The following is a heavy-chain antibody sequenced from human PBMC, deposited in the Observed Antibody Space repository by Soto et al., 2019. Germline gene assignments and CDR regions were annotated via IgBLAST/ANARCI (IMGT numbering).Heavy chain of an antibody. CDR2: IGTAGDP. CDR1: GFTFSSYD. CDR3: ARAQLLWFGELSTYYYGMDV. Sequence: EVQLVESGGGLVQPGGSLRLSCAASGFTFSSYDMHWVRQATGKGLEWVSAIGTAGDPYYPGSVKGRFTISRENAKNSLYLQMNSLRAGDMAVYYCARAQLLWFGELSTYYYGMDVWGQGTTVTVSS. V-gene: IGHV3-13*05. J-gene: IGHJ6*02. D-gene: IGHD3-10*01.